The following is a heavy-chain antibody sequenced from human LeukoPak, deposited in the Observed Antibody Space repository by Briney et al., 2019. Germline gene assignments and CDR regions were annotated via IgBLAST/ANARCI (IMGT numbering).Heavy chain of an antibody. D-gene: IGHD3-9*01. V-gene: IGHV3-21*01. CDR1: GFTFSSYS. J-gene: IGHJ3*02. CDR2: ISSSSSYI. CDR3: AREKELRYFDWLPVHAFDI. Sequence: GGSLRLSCAASGFTFSSYSINWVRQAPGKGLEWVSSISSSSSYIYYADSVKGRFTISRDNAKNSLYLQMNSLRAEDTAVYYCAREKELRYFDWLPVHAFDIWGQGTMVTVSS.